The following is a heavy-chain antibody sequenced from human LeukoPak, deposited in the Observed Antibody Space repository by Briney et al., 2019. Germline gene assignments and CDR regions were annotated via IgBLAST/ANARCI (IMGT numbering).Heavy chain of an antibody. Sequence: PSETLSPTCTVSGDSVTNHQWSWVRQPPGKGLEWIAYIHHSGSTNYNPSLKNRVTISMDTSKNQFSLRLISVTAADTAVYYCARYPLAFDFWGQGILVTVSS. D-gene: IGHD6-6*01. J-gene: IGHJ4*02. CDR3: ARYPLAFDF. CDR2: IHHSGST. CDR1: GDSVTNHQ. V-gene: IGHV4-59*02.